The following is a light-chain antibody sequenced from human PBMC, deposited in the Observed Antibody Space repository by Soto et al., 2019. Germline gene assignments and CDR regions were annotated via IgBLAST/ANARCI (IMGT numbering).Light chain of an antibody. Sequence: IPLTQSPSSLSASVGDRVTITCRARPAIASFLAWYQQKPGTAPQLLIYDAATLQSGVPSRFSGSRPETDYTLTTGSLQPEELATDNGQQLNGSPWTLGQGSKVEI. V-gene: IGKV1-9*01. CDR2: DAA. J-gene: IGKJ1*01. CDR3: QQLNGSPWT. CDR1: PAIASF.